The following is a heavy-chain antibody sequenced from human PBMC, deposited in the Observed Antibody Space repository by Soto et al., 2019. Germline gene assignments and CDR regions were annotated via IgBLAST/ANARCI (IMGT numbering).Heavy chain of an antibody. J-gene: IGHJ4*02. V-gene: IGHV3-21*01. Sequence: PGGSLRLSCAASGFTFSSYSMNWVRQAPGKGLVWVSSISSSSSYIYYADSVKGRFTISRDNAKNSLYLQMNSLRAEDTAVYYCARTFSSSWTLYFDYWGQGTLVTVSS. CDR2: ISSSSSYI. CDR3: ARTFSSSWTLYFDY. D-gene: IGHD6-13*01. CDR1: GFTFSSYS.